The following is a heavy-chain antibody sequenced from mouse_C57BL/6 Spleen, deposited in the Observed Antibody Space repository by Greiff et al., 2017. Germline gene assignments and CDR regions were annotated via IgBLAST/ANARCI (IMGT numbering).Heavy chain of an antibody. CDR3: ASRVMGSYYNAMDY. J-gene: IGHJ4*01. V-gene: IGHV1-53*01. CDR1: GYTFTSYW. D-gene: IGHD3-3*01. Sequence: QVQLQQPGTELVKPGASVKLSCKASGYTFTSYWMHWVKQRPGQGLEWIGDINPSNGGTNYNEKFKSKATLTVDKSSSTAYMQLRSLTSADSAVYYRASRVMGSYYNAMDYWGQGTSVTVSS. CDR2: INPSNGGT.